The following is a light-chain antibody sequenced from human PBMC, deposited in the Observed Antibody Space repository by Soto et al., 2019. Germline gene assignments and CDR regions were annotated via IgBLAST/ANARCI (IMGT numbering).Light chain of an antibody. CDR2: AAS. CDR1: QNISRF. CDR3: QQSYNSPPS. V-gene: IGKV1-39*01. Sequence: DIQMTQSPSSLSASVGDRVTITCRSSQNISRFLNWYQQKQGKAPTLLLYAASSLRSGVPSRFSGSGSGTDFALTISSLQPADFATYFCQQSYNSPPSFGQGTQVEI. J-gene: IGKJ1*01.